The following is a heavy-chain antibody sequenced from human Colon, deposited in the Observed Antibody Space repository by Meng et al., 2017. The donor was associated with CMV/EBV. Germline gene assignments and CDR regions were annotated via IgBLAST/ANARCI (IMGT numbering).Heavy chain of an antibody. CDR2: IGSNSSAI. Sequence: GESLKISCAASGFTFSRYTMTWVRQAPGKGLEWVSFIGSNSSAIYYADSLKGRFTVSRDNANNSLFLQVDSLRAEDTAVYYCASTGPLYGLYFCYWGQGTLVTVSS. V-gene: IGHV3-48*04. D-gene: IGHD2-8*01. CDR1: GFTFSRYT. J-gene: IGHJ4*02. CDR3: ASTGPLYGLYFCY.